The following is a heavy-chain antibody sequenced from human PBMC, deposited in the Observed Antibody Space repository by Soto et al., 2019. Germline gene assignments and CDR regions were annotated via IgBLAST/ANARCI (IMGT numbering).Heavy chain of an antibody. CDR3: AEDRLTFGVVISSFDY. CDR2: ISYDGSNK. D-gene: IGHD3-3*01. V-gene: IGHV3-30*18. Sequence: GGSLRLSCAASGFTVSSYGMHRVRQAPGKGLERVAVISYDGSNKKCADSETGRFTISRDNSNNTLYLQMNSLRAEDTAVYYCAEDRLTFGVVISSFDYWGQGTRVTVSS. CDR1: GFTVSSYG. J-gene: IGHJ4*02.